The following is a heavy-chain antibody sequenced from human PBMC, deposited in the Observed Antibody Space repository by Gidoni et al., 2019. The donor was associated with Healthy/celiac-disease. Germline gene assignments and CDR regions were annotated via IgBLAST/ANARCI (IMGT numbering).Heavy chain of an antibody. CDR1: GFTFSSYW. J-gene: IGHJ4*02. V-gene: IGHV3-7*01. CDR3: ARDAHYDILTGYSFYFDY. Sequence: EVQLVESGGGLVQPGGSLRLSCAASGFTFSSYWRSWVRQAPGKGLEWVANIKQDGSEKYYVDSVKGRFTISRDNAKNSLYLQMNSLRAEDTAVYYCARDAHYDILTGYSFYFDYWGQGTLVTVSS. CDR2: IKQDGSEK. D-gene: IGHD3-9*01.